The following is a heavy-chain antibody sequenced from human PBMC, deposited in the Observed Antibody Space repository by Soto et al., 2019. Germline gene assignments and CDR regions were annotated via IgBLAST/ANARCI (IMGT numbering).Heavy chain of an antibody. CDR3: ARDVYPGDSTYSLDAFDI. V-gene: IGHV3-7*05. CDR2: IKQDESRK. J-gene: IGHJ3*02. CDR1: GFSLSNYW. Sequence: EVQLVESGGGLVQPGESLRLTCAASGFSLSNYWMTWVRQAPGKGLEWVANIKQDESRKSYLDSVRGRFTISRDNARNSLYLQLNSLRDEDTALYYCARDVYPGDSTYSLDAFDIWGQGTMVTVSS. D-gene: IGHD5-18*01.